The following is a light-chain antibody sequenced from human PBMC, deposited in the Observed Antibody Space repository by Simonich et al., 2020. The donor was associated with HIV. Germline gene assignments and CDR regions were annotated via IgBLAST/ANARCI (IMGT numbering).Light chain of an antibody. CDR1: RGVRSY. CDR3: QQRSNWPPVFT. J-gene: IGKJ3*01. Sequence: EIVLTQSPGTLSLSPGERATLSCRARRGVRSYLAWYQPNLGQAPRLLIYDASNRATCIPARFSGSGSGTDFTLTISSLEPEDFAVYYCQQRSNWPPVFTFGPGTKVDIK. CDR2: DAS. V-gene: IGKV3-11*01.